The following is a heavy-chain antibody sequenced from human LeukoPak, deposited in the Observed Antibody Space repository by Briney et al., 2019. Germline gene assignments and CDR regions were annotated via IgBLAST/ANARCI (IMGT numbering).Heavy chain of an antibody. Sequence: GASVKVSCKASGDTFTNRYMHWVRQAPGQGLEWMGIIYPSGGSTSYAHKFQGRVSMARDATTSTVYMELSSLRLEDTAVYYCARDVGKEAEGPSVDYFDLWGQGTLVTVSS. CDR3: ARDVGKEAEGPSVDYFDL. CDR1: GDTFTNRY. V-gene: IGHV1-46*01. CDR2: IYPSGGST. D-gene: IGHD1-14*01. J-gene: IGHJ4*02.